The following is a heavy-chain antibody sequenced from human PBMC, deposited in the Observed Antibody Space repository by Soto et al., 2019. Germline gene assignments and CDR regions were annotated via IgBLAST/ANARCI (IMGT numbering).Heavy chain of an antibody. Sequence: GGSLRLSCAASGFTFDDYAMHWVRQAPGKGLEWVSGISWNSGSIGYADSVKGRFTISRDNAKNSLYLQMNSLGAEATALYYCAKGLSPYGSGSSLYILDYWGQGTLVTVSS. D-gene: IGHD3-10*01. CDR1: GFTFDDYA. J-gene: IGHJ4*02. V-gene: IGHV3-9*01. CDR2: ISWNSGSI. CDR3: AKGLSPYGSGSSLYILDY.